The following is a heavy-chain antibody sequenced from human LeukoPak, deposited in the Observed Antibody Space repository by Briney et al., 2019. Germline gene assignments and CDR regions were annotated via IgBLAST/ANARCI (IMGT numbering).Heavy chain of an antibody. D-gene: IGHD7-27*01. J-gene: IGHJ4*02. V-gene: IGHV3-21*01. Sequence: GGSLRLSCAASGFTFSSDSMNWGLQAPGKGLEWGSSISSSSSYIYYADSVKGRFTISRDNAKNSLYLQTNILRAEDTAVYYCARQTGDYPDFDYWGQGTLVTVSS. CDR1: GFTFSSDS. CDR3: ARQTGDYPDFDY. CDR2: ISSSSSYI.